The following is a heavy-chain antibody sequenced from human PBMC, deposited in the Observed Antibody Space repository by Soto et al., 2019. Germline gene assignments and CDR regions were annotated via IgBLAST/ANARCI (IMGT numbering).Heavy chain of an antibody. J-gene: IGHJ5*02. V-gene: IGHV1-8*01. Sequence: QVQLVQSGAEVKKPGASVKVSCKASGYPFTKYDINWVRQATGQGLEWMGWIKPNSGNTGYSQKFQGRVTMTRNTSISTAYMELSSLRFDDTAVYYCARSPPRVEKNNYAGGWFDPWGQGTLVTVSS. CDR2: IKPNSGNT. D-gene: IGHD4-4*01. CDR3: ARSPPRVEKNNYAGGWFDP. CDR1: GYPFTKYD.